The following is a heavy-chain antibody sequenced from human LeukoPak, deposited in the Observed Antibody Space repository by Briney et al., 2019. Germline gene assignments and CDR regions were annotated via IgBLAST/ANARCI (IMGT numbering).Heavy chain of an antibody. Sequence: PSETLSLTCAVYGGSFSRYSWSWVRQPPGKGLEWIGESNHSGSSRYSPSLKSRVTMSLDTSKNQFSLRLSSVTAADTAVYYCARVLPYYYYYGMDVWGQGTTVTVSS. CDR2: SNHSGSS. D-gene: IGHD4/OR15-4a*01. CDR3: ARVLPYYYYYGMDV. J-gene: IGHJ6*02. V-gene: IGHV4-34*01. CDR1: GGSFSRYS.